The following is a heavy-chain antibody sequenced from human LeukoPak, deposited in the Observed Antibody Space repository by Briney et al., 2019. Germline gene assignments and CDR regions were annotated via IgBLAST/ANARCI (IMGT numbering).Heavy chain of an antibody. V-gene: IGHV1-24*01. CDR1: GYTLTELS. Sequence: ASVKVSCKVSGYTLTELSMHWVRQAPGKGLEWMGGFDPEDGETIYAQKFQGRVTMTEDTSTDTTYMELSSLRSEDTAVYYCATAVFGVVIIPNYFDYWGQGTLVIVSS. J-gene: IGHJ4*02. CDR3: ATAVFGVVIIPNYFDY. D-gene: IGHD3-3*01. CDR2: FDPEDGET.